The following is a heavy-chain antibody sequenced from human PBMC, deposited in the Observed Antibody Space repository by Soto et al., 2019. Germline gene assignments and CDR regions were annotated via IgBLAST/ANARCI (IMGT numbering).Heavy chain of an antibody. J-gene: IGHJ4*02. CDR2: MTSSGII. V-gene: IGHV3-48*01. D-gene: IGHD5-12*01. CDR1: GFTFSIYN. Sequence: EVHLVESGGGLVQPGGSLRLSCAASGFTFSIYNMNWFRQAPGKGLEWISHMTSSGIIYYADSVKGRFTISRDNAKNSLYLQMNSLRVEDTAVYYCVSPLIVATTYWGQGTRVTVSS. CDR3: VSPLIVATTY.